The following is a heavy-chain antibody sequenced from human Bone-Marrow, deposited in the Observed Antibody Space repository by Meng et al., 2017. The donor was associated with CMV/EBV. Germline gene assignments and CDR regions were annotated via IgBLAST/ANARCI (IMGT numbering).Heavy chain of an antibody. CDR3: ARGRSSSLLAAGY. CDR1: GGTFSSYT. J-gene: IGHJ4*02. CDR2: IIPILGIA. D-gene: IGHD6-13*01. Sequence: SVKVSCKASGGTFSSYTISWVRQAPGQGLEWMGRIIPILGIANYAQKFQGRVTITADKSTSTAYMELSSLRSEDTAVYYCARGRSSSLLAAGYWGQGTLVTVSS. V-gene: IGHV1-69*02.